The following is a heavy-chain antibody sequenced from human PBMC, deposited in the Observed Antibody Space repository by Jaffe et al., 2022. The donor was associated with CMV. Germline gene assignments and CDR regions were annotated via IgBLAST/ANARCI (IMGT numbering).Heavy chain of an antibody. D-gene: IGHD3-16*01. J-gene: IGHJ4*02. Sequence: QVQLVQSDTELKKPGASVKVSCKTSGYTFSSFGFTWVRQAPGQGLEWMGWINTYSGNTNYAQNFQGRVTMTTDTSTSTAYMELRSLRSDDTAMYFCARSSFATRPDYWGQGTLVTVSS. CDR2: INTYSGNT. CDR1: GYTFSSFG. CDR3: ARSSFATRPDY. V-gene: IGHV1-18*01.